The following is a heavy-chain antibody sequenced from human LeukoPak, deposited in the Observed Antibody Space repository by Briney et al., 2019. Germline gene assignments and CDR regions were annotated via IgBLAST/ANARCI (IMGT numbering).Heavy chain of an antibody. CDR1: GFSVSSNY. J-gene: IGHJ3*02. CDR3: ARVRGYSYGSDAFDI. V-gene: IGHV3-53*01. Sequence: QPGGSLRLSCAASGFSVSSNYMSWVRQAPGKGLEWVSVIYSGGSTYYADSVKGRFTISRDSSKNTLYLQMNSLRAEDSAVYYCARVRGYSYGSDAFDIWGQGTMVTVSS. CDR2: IYSGGST. D-gene: IGHD5-18*01.